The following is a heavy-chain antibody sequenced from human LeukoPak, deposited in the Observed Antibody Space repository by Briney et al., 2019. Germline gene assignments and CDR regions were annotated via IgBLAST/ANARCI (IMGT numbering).Heavy chain of an antibody. D-gene: IGHD4-11*01. CDR3: ARSVPSLDYLFDS. Sequence: TETLSLTCTVSGGSISGYYWTWIRQLPGKGLEWIGYIYNSGITNYNPSLKSRVTVSVDTSKNQFSLRLTSVTAADTAVYYCARSVPSLDYLFDSWGHGTLVTVSS. CDR2: IYNSGIT. J-gene: IGHJ5*01. V-gene: IGHV4-59*08. CDR1: GGSISGYY.